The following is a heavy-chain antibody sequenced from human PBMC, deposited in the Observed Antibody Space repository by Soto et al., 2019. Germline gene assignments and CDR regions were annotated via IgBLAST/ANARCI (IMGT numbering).Heavy chain of an antibody. CDR3: ARSIVVVTALDY. CDR2: INAGNGNT. V-gene: IGHV1-3*01. Sequence: ASVKVSCKASGYTFTSYAMHWVRQAPGQRLEWMGWINAGNGNTKYSQKFQGRVTITRDTSASTAYMELSSLRSEDTAVYYCARSIVVVTALDYWGQGTLVTGFS. J-gene: IGHJ4*02. CDR1: GYTFTSYA. D-gene: IGHD2-21*02.